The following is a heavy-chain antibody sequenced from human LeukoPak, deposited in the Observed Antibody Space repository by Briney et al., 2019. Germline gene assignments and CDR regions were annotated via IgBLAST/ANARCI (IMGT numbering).Heavy chain of an antibody. J-gene: IGHJ4*02. CDR3: ARDSASYFDY. Sequence: PGGSLRLSCAASGFSFSSYSMNWVRQAPGKGLEWVSSISSSSSYIYYADSVKGRFTNSRDNAKNSLYLQMNSLRAEDTTVYYCARDSASYFDYWGQGTLVTVSS. CDR1: GFSFSSYS. V-gene: IGHV3-21*01. CDR2: ISSSSSYI.